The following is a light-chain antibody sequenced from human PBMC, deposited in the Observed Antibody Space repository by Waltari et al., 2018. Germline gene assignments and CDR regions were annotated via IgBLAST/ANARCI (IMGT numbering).Light chain of an antibody. J-gene: IGLJ3*02. CDR2: RTD. CDR1: RSNIGGND. Sequence: QSVLPQPPSASGTPGQRVTISCTGSRSNIGGNDLKRNQQLPGKAPTLLIYRTDLRPSGVPDRFSGSKSGTSASLAISGLQSADEGDYYCAAWDDSLHGHWVFGGGTKVTVL. V-gene: IGLV1-44*01. CDR3: AAWDDSLHGHWV.